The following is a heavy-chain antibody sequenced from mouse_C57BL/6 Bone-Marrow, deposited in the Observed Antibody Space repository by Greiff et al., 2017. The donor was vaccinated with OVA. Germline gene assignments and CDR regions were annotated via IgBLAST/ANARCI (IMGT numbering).Heavy chain of an antibody. V-gene: IGHV5-9-1*02. Sequence: EVKLMESGEGLVKPGGSLKLSCAASGFTFSSYAMSWVRQTPEKRLEWVAYISSGGDYIYYADTVKGRFTISRDNARNTLYLQRSSLKSEDTAMYYCTRDLTGRSMDYWGQGTSVTVSS. J-gene: IGHJ4*01. D-gene: IGHD4-1*01. CDR1: GFTFSSYA. CDR3: TRDLTGRSMDY. CDR2: ISSGGDYI.